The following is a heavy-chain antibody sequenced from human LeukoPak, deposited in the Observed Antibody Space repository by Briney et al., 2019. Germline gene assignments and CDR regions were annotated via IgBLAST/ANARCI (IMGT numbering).Heavy chain of an antibody. CDR3: ARSTGSTMFIDY. Sequence: TSETLSLTCTVSGGSISPYYWSWIRQTPGKGLEWLGYIYYSGNTEYKPSLKSRVAMSVDTSKNQFSLRLSSVTAADTAVYYCARSTGSTMFIDYWGQGTLVTVSS. J-gene: IGHJ4*02. V-gene: IGHV4-59*01. CDR2: IYYSGNT. CDR1: GGSISPYY. D-gene: IGHD3-10*02.